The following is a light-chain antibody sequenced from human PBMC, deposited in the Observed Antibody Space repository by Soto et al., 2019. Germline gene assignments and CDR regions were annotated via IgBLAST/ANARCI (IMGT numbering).Light chain of an antibody. J-gene: IGLJ2*01. CDR3: CSYAGSSTYVV. Sequence: QPALTQPASVSGSPGQSITISCTGTSSDVGSYNLVSWYQQHPGKAPKLMIYDGSKRPSGVFNRFSGSKSGNTASLTISGLQAEDEADYYCCSYAGSSTYVVFGGGTKLTLL. CDR1: SSDVGSYNL. V-gene: IGLV2-23*01. CDR2: DGS.